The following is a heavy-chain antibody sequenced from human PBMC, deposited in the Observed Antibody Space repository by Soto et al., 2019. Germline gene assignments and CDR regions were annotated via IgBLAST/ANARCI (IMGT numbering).Heavy chain of an antibody. CDR3: ARGAIGYCSGGSCHPTRFDP. D-gene: IGHD2-15*01. Sequence: SVKVSCKASGVTFSSYAISWVRQAPGQGLEWMGGIIPIFGTANYAQKFQGRVTITADESTSTAYMELSSLRSEDTAVYYCARGAIGYCSGGSCHPTRFDPWGQGTLVTAPQ. CDR2: IIPIFGTA. J-gene: IGHJ5*02. V-gene: IGHV1-69*13. CDR1: GVTFSSYA.